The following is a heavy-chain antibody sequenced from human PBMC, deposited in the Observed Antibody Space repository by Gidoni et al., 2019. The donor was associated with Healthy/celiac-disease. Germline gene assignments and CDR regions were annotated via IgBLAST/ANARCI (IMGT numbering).Heavy chain of an antibody. D-gene: IGHD3-22*01. J-gene: IGHJ4*02. V-gene: IGHV1-69*02. CDR1: GGTFSSST. CDR3: VIDDSSGS. CDR2: IIPILGIA. Sequence: QVQLVQSGAAVKKPGSSVKVSCKASGGTFSSSTISWVRQAPGQGLEWMGRIIPILGIANYAQKFQGRVTITADKSTSTAYMELSSLRSEDTAVYYCVIDDSSGSWGQGTLVTVSS.